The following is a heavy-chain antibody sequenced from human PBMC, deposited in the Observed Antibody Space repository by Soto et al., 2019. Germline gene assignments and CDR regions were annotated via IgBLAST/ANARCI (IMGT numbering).Heavy chain of an antibody. CDR3: ATRPTGGEWFGVFDY. D-gene: IGHD3-10*01. CDR2: IYYSGST. CDR1: GGSISRGDYY. J-gene: IGHJ4*02. Sequence: SETLSLTCTVSGGSISRGDYYWSWIRQPPGNGLEWIGYIYYSGSTYYNPSLKSRVTISVDTSKNQFSLKLRSVTAADTAVYYCATRPTGGEWFGVFDYWSQGTLVTVSS. V-gene: IGHV4-30-4*02.